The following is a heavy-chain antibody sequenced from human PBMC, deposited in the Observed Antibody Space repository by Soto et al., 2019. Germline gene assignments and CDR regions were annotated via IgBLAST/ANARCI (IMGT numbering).Heavy chain of an antibody. CDR2: ISSGTSYT. CDR3: ARSVVSSTRFDP. V-gene: IGHV3-21*05. D-gene: IGHD6-13*01. Sequence: VQLVESGGGVVQPGRSLRLSCAASGFNFRSYGMHWVRQAPGKGLEWVSYISSGTSYTNYADSVKGRFTISRDNAKNSLFLHMNSLRAEDTAVYYCARSVVSSTRFDPWGQGTLVTVSS. J-gene: IGHJ5*02. CDR1: GFNFRSYG.